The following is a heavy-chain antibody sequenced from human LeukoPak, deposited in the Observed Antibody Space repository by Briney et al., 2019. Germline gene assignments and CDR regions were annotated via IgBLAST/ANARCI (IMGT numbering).Heavy chain of an antibody. D-gene: IGHD3-10*01. CDR1: GYTFTSYG. CDR2: ISAYNGNT. Sequence: GASVKVSCKASGYTFTSYGISWVRQAPGQGLEWMGWISAYNGNTHYAQKFRGRLTLTTETSTSTAYLELRSLKSDDTAVYYCARVVGGNYYGSETDDYWGQGTLVTVSS. CDR3: ARVVGGNYYGSETDDY. J-gene: IGHJ4*02. V-gene: IGHV1-18*01.